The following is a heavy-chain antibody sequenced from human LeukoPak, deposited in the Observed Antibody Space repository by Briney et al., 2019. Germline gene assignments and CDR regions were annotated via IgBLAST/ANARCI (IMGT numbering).Heavy chain of an antibody. J-gene: IGHJ5*02. V-gene: IGHV3-74*01. CDR2: INSDGSST. CDR3: AKGYCTNGVCYRWFDP. CDR1: GFTFSSYW. D-gene: IGHD2-8*01. Sequence: GGSLRLSCAASGFTFSSYWMHWVRQAPGKGLVWVSRINSDGSSTSYADSVKGRFTISRDNSKNTLYLQMNSLRAEDTAVYYCAKGYCTNGVCYRWFDPWGQGTLVTVSS.